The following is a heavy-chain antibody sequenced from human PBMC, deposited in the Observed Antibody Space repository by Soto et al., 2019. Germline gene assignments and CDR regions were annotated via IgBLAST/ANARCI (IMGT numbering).Heavy chain of an antibody. Sequence: QVQLVQSGAEVKKPGASVKVSCKASGYTFTGYHMHWVRQAPGQGLEWMGWINPNSGGTNYAQKFQGRVTMTRDTSISTAYMELSRLRSDDTAVYYCASPDIVVVPAAGGDMDVWGQGTTVTVSS. CDR3: ASPDIVVVPAAGGDMDV. V-gene: IGHV1-2*02. CDR2: INPNSGGT. CDR1: GYTFTGYH. J-gene: IGHJ6*02. D-gene: IGHD2-2*01.